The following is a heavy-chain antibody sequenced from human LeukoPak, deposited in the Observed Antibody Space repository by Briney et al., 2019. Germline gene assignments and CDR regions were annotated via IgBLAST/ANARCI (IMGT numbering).Heavy chain of an antibody. CDR1: GGSISSSSYY. CDR2: IYYSGST. J-gene: IGHJ6*03. CDR3: ASSWELHYYYMDV. D-gene: IGHD1-26*01. Sequence: SETLSLTCTVSGGSISSSSYYWGWIRQPPGKGLEWIGSIYYSGSTYYNPSLKSRVTISVDTSKNQFSLKLSSVTAADTAVYYCASSWELHYYYMDVWGKGTTVTVSS. V-gene: IGHV4-39*01.